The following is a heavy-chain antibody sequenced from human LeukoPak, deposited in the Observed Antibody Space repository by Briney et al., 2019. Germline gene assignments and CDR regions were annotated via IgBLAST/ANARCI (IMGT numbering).Heavy chain of an antibody. D-gene: IGHD4-17*01. Sequence: GGSLRLSCAASGFTFSDYYMSWVRQAPGKGLEWLSYISRSGSSKYYADSVKGRFTISRDNAKNSLYLQVNSLRAEDTAVYYCARENYGDVFDHWGQGTLVTVSS. J-gene: IGHJ4*02. V-gene: IGHV3-11*01. CDR1: GFTFSDYY. CDR3: ARENYGDVFDH. CDR2: ISRSGSSK.